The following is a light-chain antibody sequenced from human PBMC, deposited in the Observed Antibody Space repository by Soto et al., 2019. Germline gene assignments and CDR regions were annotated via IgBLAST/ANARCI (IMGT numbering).Light chain of an antibody. CDR2: EGS. Sequence: QSALTQPTSVSGSPGQSITISCAGTSSDVGSYNLVSWYQQHPGKAPKLMIYEGSKRPSGVSNRFSGSKSGNTASLTISGLQAEDEADYYSCSYAGSSTYHYVFGTGTKVTVL. CDR3: CSYAGSSTYHYV. V-gene: IGLV2-23*01. J-gene: IGLJ1*01. CDR1: SSDVGSYNL.